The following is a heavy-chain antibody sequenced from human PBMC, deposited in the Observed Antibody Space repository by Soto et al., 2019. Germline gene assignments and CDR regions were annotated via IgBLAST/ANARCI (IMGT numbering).Heavy chain of an antibody. J-gene: IGHJ5*02. CDR3: ARAYCSGGTCYSNGFDP. CDR2: IYYSGST. CDR1: GGSISSYY. Sequence: SETLSLTCTVSGGSISSYYWSWIRQPPGKGLEWIGYIYYSGSTNYNPSLKSRVTISVDTSKNQFSLKLSSVTAADTAVYYCARAYCSGGTCYSNGFDPWGQGTLITVS. D-gene: IGHD2-15*01. V-gene: IGHV4-59*01.